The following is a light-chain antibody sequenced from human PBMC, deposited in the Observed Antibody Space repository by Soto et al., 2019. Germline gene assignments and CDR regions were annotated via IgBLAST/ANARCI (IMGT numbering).Light chain of an antibody. CDR2: AAS. CDR3: QQYDLWGS. J-gene: IGKJ4*01. Sequence: EIVMTQSPVTLSVSPGDRVTLSWRASQSVSNAVAWYQQKYGQSPRLLIYAASTRATGVPDRFWGSGSGTDFTLTISSMQSEDFAIYYCQQYDLWGSFGGGTRVEI. V-gene: IGKV3-15*01. CDR1: QSVSNA.